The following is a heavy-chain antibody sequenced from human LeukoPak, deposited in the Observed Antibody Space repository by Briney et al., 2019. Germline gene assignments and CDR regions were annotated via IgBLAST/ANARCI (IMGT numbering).Heavy chain of an antibody. CDR3: ARDRGGLDP. CDR2: ILPIFGTA. Sequence: AASVKVSFKTSGGTFCSYVISWVRQAPGQGGDWMGGILPIFGTADYAQKFQGRVTITADESTNTAYMELKSLTSEDTAVYYCARDRGGLDPWGQGTLVTVSS. V-gene: IGHV1-69*13. J-gene: IGHJ5*02. CDR1: GGTFCSYV. D-gene: IGHD4-23*01.